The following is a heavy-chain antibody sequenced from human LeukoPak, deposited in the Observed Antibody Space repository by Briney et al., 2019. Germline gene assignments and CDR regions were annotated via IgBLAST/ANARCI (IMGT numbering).Heavy chain of an antibody. CDR2: INTNTGNP. J-gene: IGHJ4*02. CDR3: ASTYCSGGDCYRQQKVYYFDF. D-gene: IGHD2-15*01. Sequence: ASVKVSCKASGYTFTGYYMHWVRQAPGQGLEWMGWINTNTGNPTYAQGFTGRFVFSLDTSVSTAYLQISSLKAEDTAVYYCASTYCSGGDCYRQQKVYYFDFWGQGTLVTVSS. V-gene: IGHV7-4-1*02. CDR1: GYTFTGYY.